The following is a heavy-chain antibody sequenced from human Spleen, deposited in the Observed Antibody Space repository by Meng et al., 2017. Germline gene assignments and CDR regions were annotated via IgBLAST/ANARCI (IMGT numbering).Heavy chain of an antibody. CDR3: ARPTINDYGDFGH. CDR1: GFTFSDYN. J-gene: IGHJ4*02. Sequence: GESLKISCAASGFTFSDYNMHWVRQAPGKGLEWVSTISRSNAYIYYADSVKGRFSISRDNAKHSLYLQMNSLRAEDTAVYYCARPTINDYGDFGHWGQGSLVTVSS. D-gene: IGHD4-17*01. CDR2: ISRSNAYI. V-gene: IGHV3-21*01.